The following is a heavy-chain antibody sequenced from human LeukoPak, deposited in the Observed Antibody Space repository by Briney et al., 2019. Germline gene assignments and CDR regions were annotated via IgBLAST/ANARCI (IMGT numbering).Heavy chain of an antibody. V-gene: IGHV1-24*01. CDR3: ATGYLVTAGLMDV. D-gene: IGHD6-13*01. Sequence: ASVKVSCKVSGYTLTELSMCWVRQAPGKGLEWMGSFDPEDGKTVYAQKFQGRVTMTGDTSTDTAYMELSSLRSEDTAVYYCATGYLVTAGLMDVWGQGTTVTVSS. CDR2: FDPEDGKT. J-gene: IGHJ6*02. CDR1: GYTLTELS.